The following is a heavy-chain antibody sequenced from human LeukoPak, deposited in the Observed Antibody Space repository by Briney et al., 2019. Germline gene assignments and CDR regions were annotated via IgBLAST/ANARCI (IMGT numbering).Heavy chain of an antibody. CDR1: GGSISSGDYY. V-gene: IGHV4-30-4*08. CDR2: IYYSGST. J-gene: IGHJ4*02. CDR3: ARRGSSWELTYYFEY. D-gene: IGHD6-13*01. Sequence: SQTLSLTCTVSGGSISSGDYYWSWIRQPPGKGLEWIGYIYYSGSTYYNPSLKSRVTISVDTSKNQFSLKLSPVTAADTAVYYCARRGSSWELTYYFEYWGQGTLVTVSS.